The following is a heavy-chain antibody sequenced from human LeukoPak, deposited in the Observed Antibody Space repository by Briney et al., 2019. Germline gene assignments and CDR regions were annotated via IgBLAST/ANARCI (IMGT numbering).Heavy chain of an antibody. CDR3: ARDRAVAGQTGDFDY. Sequence: ASVKVSCKASGYTFTSYGISWVRQAPGQGLEWMGWISAYNGNTNYAQKLQGRVTMTTDTSTSTAYMELRSLRSDDTAVYYCARDRAVAGQTGDFDYWGQGTLVTVSS. D-gene: IGHD6-19*01. J-gene: IGHJ4*02. V-gene: IGHV1-18*01. CDR2: ISAYNGNT. CDR1: GYTFTSYG.